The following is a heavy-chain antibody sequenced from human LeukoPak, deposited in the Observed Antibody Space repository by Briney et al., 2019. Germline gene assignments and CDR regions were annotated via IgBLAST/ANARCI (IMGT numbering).Heavy chain of an antibody. CDR3: ARDLRYCSSASCSENGAFDI. V-gene: IGHV3-11*05. CDR2: ISSSSSYT. Sequence: GGSLRLSCAASGFTFSDYYMTWIRQAPGKGLEWVSYISSSSSYTGYADSVKGRFTISRDNAKNSLYLQMNSLRAEDTAVYYCARDLRYCSSASCSENGAFDIWGQGTMVTVSS. J-gene: IGHJ3*02. D-gene: IGHD2-2*01. CDR1: GFTFSDYY.